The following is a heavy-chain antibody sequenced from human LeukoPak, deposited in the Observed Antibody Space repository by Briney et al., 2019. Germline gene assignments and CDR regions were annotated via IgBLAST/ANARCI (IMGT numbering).Heavy chain of an antibody. D-gene: IGHD6-13*01. V-gene: IGHV4-61*02. J-gene: IGHJ4*02. CDR3: ARRSIAAADFDY. Sequence: PSQTLSLTCTVSGGSISSGSYYWSWIRQPAGKGLEWIGRIYTSGSTNYNPSLKSRVTISVDTSKNQFSLKLSSVTAADTAVYYCARRSIAAADFDYWGQGTLVTVSS. CDR2: IYTSGST. CDR1: GGSISSGSYY.